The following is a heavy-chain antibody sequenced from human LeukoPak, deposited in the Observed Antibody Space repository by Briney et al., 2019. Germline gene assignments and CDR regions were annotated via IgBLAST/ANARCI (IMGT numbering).Heavy chain of an antibody. Sequence: SVKVSCKASGGTFSSYAISWVRQAPGQGLEWMGGIIPIFGTANYAQKFQGRVTITTDESTSTAYMELSSLRSEDTAVYYCACRLRFLEWLFGAFDIWGQGTMVTVSS. CDR1: GGTFSSYA. J-gene: IGHJ3*02. CDR2: IIPIFGTA. V-gene: IGHV1-69*05. D-gene: IGHD3-3*01. CDR3: ACRLRFLEWLFGAFDI.